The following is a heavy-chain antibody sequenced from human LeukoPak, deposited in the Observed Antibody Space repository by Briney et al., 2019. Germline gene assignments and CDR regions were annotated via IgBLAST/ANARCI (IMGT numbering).Heavy chain of an antibody. CDR2: INSSGGST. D-gene: IGHD3-10*01. V-gene: IGHV3-23*01. Sequence: GGSLRLSCAASGFIFSTNDMTWVRQAPGKGLDWVSTINSSGGSTYYADSVKGRFTISRDNSQNTLYLQMNSLRAEDTAVYYCAKLGGSGIYRLYYFDHWGQGTLVTVSS. CDR3: AKLGGSGIYRLYYFDH. J-gene: IGHJ4*02. CDR1: GFIFSTND.